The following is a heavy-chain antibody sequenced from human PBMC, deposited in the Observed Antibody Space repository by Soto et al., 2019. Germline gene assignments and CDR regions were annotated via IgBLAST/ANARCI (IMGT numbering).Heavy chain of an antibody. CDR2: IDSDASHT. Sequence: GGSLRLSCAASGITFSTYWMHWIRQVPGKGLEWVSRIDSDASHTYYADSVMRRFTISRDNAKKTLRLEMNSLRAEDTDVYCFVRDGHCITTSCYGNWFDPWGQGTLVTVAS. J-gene: IGHJ5*02. CDR3: VRDGHCITTSCYGNWFDP. V-gene: IGHV3-74*01. CDR1: GITFSTYW. D-gene: IGHD2-2*01.